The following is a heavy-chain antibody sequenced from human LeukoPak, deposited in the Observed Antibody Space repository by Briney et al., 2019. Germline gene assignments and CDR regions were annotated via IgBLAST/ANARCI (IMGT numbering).Heavy chain of an antibody. CDR2: IYYSGRT. CDR1: GGFISRHY. J-gene: IGHJ5*02. CDR3: ARDRAFSSSGYRFDP. Sequence: SETLCLTYTVSGGFISRHYWNWIRQPPGKGLEWIGYIYYSGRTIYNPSLKSRVNISVDTSKNQVSLKLSSVTAADTALYYCARDRAFSSSGYRFDPWGVGTLVTVSS. V-gene: IGHV4-59*11. D-gene: IGHD6-13*01.